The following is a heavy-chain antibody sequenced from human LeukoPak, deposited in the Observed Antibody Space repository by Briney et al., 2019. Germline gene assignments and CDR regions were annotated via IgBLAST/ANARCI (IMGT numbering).Heavy chain of an antibody. CDR3: ARVARGYSSPIDY. CDR1: GYTFSNYG. J-gene: IGHJ4*02. V-gene: IGHV1-69*06. Sequence: GASVKVSCKASGYTFSNYGMSWVRQAPGQGLEWMGGIIPIFGTANYAQKFQGRVTITADKSTSTAYMELSSLRSEDTAVYYCARVARGYSSPIDYWGQGTLVTVSS. CDR2: IIPIFGTA. D-gene: IGHD6-13*01.